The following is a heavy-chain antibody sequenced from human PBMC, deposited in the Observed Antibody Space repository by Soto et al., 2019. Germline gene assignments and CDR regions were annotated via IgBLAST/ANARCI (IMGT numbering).Heavy chain of an antibody. Sequence: RASVKVSCKASGYTLTDYYIHWVRQAPGQGLEWMGWISPNSGGTNYAQKFQGRVTITADKSTSTAYMELSSLRSEDTAVYYCARVGGGTAMVLNPDAFDIWGQGTMVTVSS. CDR1: GYTLTDYY. CDR3: ARVGGGTAMVLNPDAFDI. D-gene: IGHD5-18*01. V-gene: IGHV1-2*02. J-gene: IGHJ3*02. CDR2: ISPNSGGT.